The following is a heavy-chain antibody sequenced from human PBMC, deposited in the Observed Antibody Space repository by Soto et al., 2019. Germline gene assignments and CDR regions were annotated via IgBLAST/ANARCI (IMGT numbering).Heavy chain of an antibody. CDR3: ARGASGYDPEGYYYYMDV. Sequence: ASVKVSCKASGYTFTSYGISWVRQAPGQGLEWMGWISAYNGNTNYAQKLQGRVTMTTDTSTSTAYMELRSLRSDDTAVYYCARGASGYDPEGYYYYMDVGGKGTTVTVSS. J-gene: IGHJ6*03. D-gene: IGHD5-12*01. V-gene: IGHV1-18*01. CDR1: GYTFTSYG. CDR2: ISAYNGNT.